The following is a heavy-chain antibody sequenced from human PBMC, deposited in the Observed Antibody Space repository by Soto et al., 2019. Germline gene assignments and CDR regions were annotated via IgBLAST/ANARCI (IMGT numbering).Heavy chain of an antibody. V-gene: IGHV1-69*13. CDR3: ASEVAADGTFREDVFDI. J-gene: IGHJ3*02. D-gene: IGHD6-13*01. Sequence: ASVKVSCKASGGTFSNHAINWVRQAHGQELEWMGRIIPIFSTTNYAQKFQGRVTFTADESTVTAYMELSSLKHDDTAVYYCASEVAADGTFREDVFDIWGQGTLVTVSS. CDR1: GGTFSNHA. CDR2: IIPIFSTT.